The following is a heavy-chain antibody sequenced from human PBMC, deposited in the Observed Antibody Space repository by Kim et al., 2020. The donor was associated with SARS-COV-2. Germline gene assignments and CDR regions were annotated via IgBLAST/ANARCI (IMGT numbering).Heavy chain of an antibody. V-gene: IGHV4-59*13. D-gene: IGHD6-13*01. CDR2: IYYSGST. CDR1: GGSISSYY. J-gene: IGHJ5*02. Sequence: SETLSLTCTVSGGSISSYYWSWIRQPPGKGLEWIGYIYYSGSTNYNPSLKSRVTISVDTSKNQFSLKLSSVTAADTAVYYCARGPGIAAAGTSWFDPWGQGTLVTVSS. CDR3: ARGPGIAAAGTSWFDP.